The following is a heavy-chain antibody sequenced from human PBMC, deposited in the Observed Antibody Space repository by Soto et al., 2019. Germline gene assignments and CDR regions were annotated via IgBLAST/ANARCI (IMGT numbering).Heavy chain of an antibody. CDR3: ARAHPCSGGSCYSLSDYYYMDV. CDR1: GGSFCGYY. J-gene: IGHJ6*03. D-gene: IGHD2-15*01. CDR2: INHSGST. Sequence: SESLSLTCAVYGGSFCGYYWSWIRQPPGKGLEWIGEINHSGSTNYNPSLKSRVTISVDTSKNQFSLKLSSVTAADTAVYYCARAHPCSGGSCYSLSDYYYMDVWGKGTTVTVSS. V-gene: IGHV4-34*01.